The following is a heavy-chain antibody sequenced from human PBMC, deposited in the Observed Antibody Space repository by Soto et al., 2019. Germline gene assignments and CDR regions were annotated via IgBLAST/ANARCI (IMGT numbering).Heavy chain of an antibody. J-gene: IGHJ4*02. Sequence: SETLSLTCTVSGDSMSSHYWNWVRQTPGKGLEWIGYIYFTGSTHYNPSLQNRVTISIDTSKNQVSLKVNSVTAADTAVYYCARDHPHSYGVYYFDYWGQGTPVTVSS. CDR3: ARDHPHSYGVYYFDY. CDR2: IYFTGST. D-gene: IGHD5-18*01. V-gene: IGHV4-59*11. CDR1: GDSMSSHY.